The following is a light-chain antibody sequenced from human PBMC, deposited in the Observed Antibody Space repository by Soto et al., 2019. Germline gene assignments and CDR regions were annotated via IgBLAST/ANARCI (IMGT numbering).Light chain of an antibody. CDR1: QSVTSNY. J-gene: IGKJ2*01. Sequence: EIVLTQSPGTLPLSPGERATLSCRASQSVTSNYLAWYQQKPGQAPRLLIYGASSRATGTPDRFSGSGSGTDFTLTISRLEPEDFAVYYCQQYGSSPATFGQGTKLEIK. V-gene: IGKV3-20*01. CDR3: QQYGSSPAT. CDR2: GAS.